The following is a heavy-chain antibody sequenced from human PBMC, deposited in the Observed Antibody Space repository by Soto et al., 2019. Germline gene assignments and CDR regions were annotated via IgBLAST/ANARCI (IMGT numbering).Heavy chain of an antibody. CDR3: AKDRGMIVVVTHDY. V-gene: IGHV3-23*01. Sequence: GGSLRLSCAASGFTFSSYAMSLVRQAPGKGLEWVSAISGSGGSTYYADSVKGRFTISRDNSKNTLYLQMNSLRAEDTAVYYCAKDRGMIVVVTHDYWGQGTLVTVSS. CDR1: GFTFSSYA. D-gene: IGHD3-22*01. J-gene: IGHJ4*02. CDR2: ISGSGGST.